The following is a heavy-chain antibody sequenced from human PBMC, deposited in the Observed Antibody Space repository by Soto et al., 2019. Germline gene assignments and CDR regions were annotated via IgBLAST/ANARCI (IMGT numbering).Heavy chain of an antibody. CDR3: AKDLGIAAAGNSQAFDI. CDR2: ISYDGSNK. Sequence: GGSLRLSCAASGFTFSSYGMHWVRQAPGKGLEWVAVISYDGSNKYYADSVKGRFTISRDNSKNTLYLQMNSLRAEDTAVYYCAKDLGIAAAGNSQAFDIWGQGTMVTVSS. V-gene: IGHV3-30*18. J-gene: IGHJ3*02. CDR1: GFTFSSYG. D-gene: IGHD6-13*01.